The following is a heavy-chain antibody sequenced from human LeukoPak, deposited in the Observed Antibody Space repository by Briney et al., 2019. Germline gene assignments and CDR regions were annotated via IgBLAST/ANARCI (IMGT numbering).Heavy chain of an antibody. CDR1: EFTFNNFA. CDR2: ASGSVAST. V-gene: IGHV3-23*01. CDR3: AKGLSASVHFNAFDI. Sequence: PGGSLRLSCVASEFTFNNFAINWVRQAPGKGLEWVAAASGSVASTYHADSVRGRFTISRDKSKNTVYLQMNSLRVEDTAVYHCAKGLSASVHFNAFDIWGQGTMVTVSS. D-gene: IGHD3-3*02. J-gene: IGHJ3*02.